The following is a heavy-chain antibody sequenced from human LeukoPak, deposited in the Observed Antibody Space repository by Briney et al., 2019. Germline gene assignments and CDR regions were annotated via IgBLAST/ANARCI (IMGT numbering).Heavy chain of an antibody. Sequence: ASVTVSCTASGYTFTSYAMHWVRQAPGQRLEWMGWINAGNGNTKYSQKFQGRVTITRDTSASTAYMELSSLRSEDTAVYYCARDLRRYSSGWYDYWGQGTLVTVSS. V-gene: IGHV1-3*01. D-gene: IGHD6-19*01. CDR3: ARDLRRYSSGWYDY. J-gene: IGHJ4*02. CDR2: INAGNGNT. CDR1: GYTFTSYA.